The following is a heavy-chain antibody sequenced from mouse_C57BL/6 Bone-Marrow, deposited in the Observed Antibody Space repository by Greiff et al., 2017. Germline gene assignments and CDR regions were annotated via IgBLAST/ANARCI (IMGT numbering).Heavy chain of an antibody. V-gene: IGHV1-82*01. Sequence: VQLVESGPELVKPGASVKISCKASGYAFSSSWMNWVKQMPGKGLEWIGRIYPGDGDTNYNGKFKGKATLTADKSSSTAYMQLSSLTSEDSAVYFCARIYYGNQYYFDYWGQGTTLTVSS. J-gene: IGHJ2*01. CDR1: GYAFSSSW. CDR3: ARIYYGNQYYFDY. D-gene: IGHD2-1*01. CDR2: IYPGDGDT.